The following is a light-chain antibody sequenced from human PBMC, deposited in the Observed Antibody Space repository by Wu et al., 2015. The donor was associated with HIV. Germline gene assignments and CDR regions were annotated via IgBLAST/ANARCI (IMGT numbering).Light chain of an antibody. Sequence: GDRVTITCRANESISSSLAWYQQKPSEAPKLLIYATSTLQSGVPSRFRGSGSGTDFILTITCLQSEDFASYYCHQYYSHLRTFGQGTKVEIK. V-gene: IGKV1-8*01. CDR3: HQYYSHLRT. CDR2: ATS. J-gene: IGKJ1*01. CDR1: ESISSS.